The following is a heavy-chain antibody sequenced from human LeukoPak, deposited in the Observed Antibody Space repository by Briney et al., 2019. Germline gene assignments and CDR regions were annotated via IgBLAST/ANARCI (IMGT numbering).Heavy chain of an antibody. CDR3: AKDRHYRYDSSGPLDY. J-gene: IGHJ4*02. D-gene: IGHD3-22*01. CDR2: IPYDGSHK. V-gene: IGHV3-30*02. CDR1: GFIFSSYG. Sequence: PGGSLRLSCAASGFIFSSYGILWVRQAPGKGLEWVAFIPYDGSHKYYANSVQGRFTISRDNSKNTLYLQMNALRPEDTAVYFCAKDRHYRYDSSGPLDYWGQGTLVTVSS.